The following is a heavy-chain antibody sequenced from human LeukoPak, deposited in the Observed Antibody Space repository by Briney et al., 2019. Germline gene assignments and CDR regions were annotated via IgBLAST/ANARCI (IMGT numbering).Heavy chain of an antibody. CDR2: IKSKTDGGTT. J-gene: IGHJ4*02. D-gene: IGHD2-2*01. CDR1: GFTFNNAW. CDR3: TTDQYSGTMTFDY. Sequence: GGSMRLSCAASGFTFNNAWMSWVRQAPGKGLEWVGRIKSKTDGGTTDYAAPVKGRFTISRDDSKNTLYLRMNSLKIEDTAVYYCTTDQYSGTMTFDYWGQGALVTVSS. V-gene: IGHV3-15*01.